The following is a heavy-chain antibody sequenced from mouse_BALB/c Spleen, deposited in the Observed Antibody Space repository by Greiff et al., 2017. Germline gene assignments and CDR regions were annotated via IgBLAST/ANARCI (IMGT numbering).Heavy chain of an antibody. CDR3: ASIYYDYDVGMDY. CDR2: IWGGGST. D-gene: IGHD2-4*01. V-gene: IGHV2-6-4*01. Sequence: VKLMESGPGLVAPSQSLSITCTVSGFSLSRYSVHWVRQPPGKGLEWLGMIWGGGSTDYNSALKSRLSISKDNSKSQVFLKMNSLQTDDTAMYYCASIYYDYDVGMDYWGQGTSVTVSS. CDR1: GFSLSRYS. J-gene: IGHJ4*01.